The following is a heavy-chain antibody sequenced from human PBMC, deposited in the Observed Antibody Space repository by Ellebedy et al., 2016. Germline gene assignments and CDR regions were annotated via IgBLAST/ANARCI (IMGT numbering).Heavy chain of an antibody. CDR3: ARALWFYYYYMDV. D-gene: IGHD3-10*01. Sequence: ASVKVSXXASGYTFTGYYMHWVRQAPGQGLEWMGWINPNSGGTNYAQKFQGRVTMTRDTSISTAYMELSRLRSDDTAVYYCARALWFYYYYMDVWGKGTTVTVSS. J-gene: IGHJ6*03. CDR1: GYTFTGYY. V-gene: IGHV1-2*02. CDR2: INPNSGGT.